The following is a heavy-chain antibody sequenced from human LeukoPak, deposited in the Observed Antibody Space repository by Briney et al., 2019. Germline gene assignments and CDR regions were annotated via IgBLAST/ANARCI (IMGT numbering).Heavy chain of an antibody. D-gene: IGHD2/OR15-2a*01. J-gene: IGHJ6*02. V-gene: IGHV4-59*08. Sequence: SETLSLTCAVSGGSISGYFWSWSRQPPGKGMGWNGYIYYTGSTTYNPSLRSRVTMSVDVSKTHFSLALTSVTAADTAVYYCARHDPVGHFLRGMDVWGQGTTVTVSS. CDR1: GGSISGYF. CDR2: IYYTGST. CDR3: ARHDPVGHFLRGMDV.